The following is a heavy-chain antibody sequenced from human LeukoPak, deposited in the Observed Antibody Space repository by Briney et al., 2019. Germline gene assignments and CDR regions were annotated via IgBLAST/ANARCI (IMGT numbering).Heavy chain of an antibody. V-gene: IGHV1-18*01. J-gene: IGHJ3*01. CDR2: ISAYNGNT. CDR1: GYNCTSYT. Sequence: ASVKVPCKASGYNCTSYTISWVRQAPGQGLEWMGWISAYNGNTNYGQKLQGRVTMTTDTSTSTAYMELRSLRPDDTAVYYCARDEGAPIAAANVWGRGTMVTVSS. CDR3: ARDEGAPIAAANV. D-gene: IGHD6-13*01.